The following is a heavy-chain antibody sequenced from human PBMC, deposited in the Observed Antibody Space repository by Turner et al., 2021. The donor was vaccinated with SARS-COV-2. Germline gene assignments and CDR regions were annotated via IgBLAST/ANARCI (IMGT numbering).Heavy chain of an antibody. CDR2: IIPIFGTA. D-gene: IGHD2-15*01. Sequence: QLQLVQSGAEVKKPGSSVKVSCKASGGTFSSYAITWVRQAPGQGLEWMAGIIPIFGTANYAQKFQGRVTITADESTSTAYMELSSLRSEDTAVYYCAKKTTDCSGGTCHEYFEYWGQGTLVTVSS. CDR1: GGTFSSYA. V-gene: IGHV1-69*01. J-gene: IGHJ4*02. CDR3: AKKTTDCSGGTCHEYFEY.